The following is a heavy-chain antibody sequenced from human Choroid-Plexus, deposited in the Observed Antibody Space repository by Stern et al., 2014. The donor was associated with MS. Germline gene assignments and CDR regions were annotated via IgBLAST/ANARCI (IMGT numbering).Heavy chain of an antibody. D-gene: IGHD2/OR15-2a*01. CDR2: VSYDGSNK. CDR1: GFTLGSCA. J-gene: IGHJ5*02. V-gene: IGHV3-30*18. Sequence: VQLLESGGGVVQPGRPLRLSCVASGFTLGSCAMHWVRQAPGKGLEWVAGVSYDGSNKYYADSVKGRFPISRDNSQNTLYMQMSSLRPEDTAVYYCAKDRQYLTYFFDHWGQGSLVTVSS. CDR3: AKDRQYLTYFFDH.